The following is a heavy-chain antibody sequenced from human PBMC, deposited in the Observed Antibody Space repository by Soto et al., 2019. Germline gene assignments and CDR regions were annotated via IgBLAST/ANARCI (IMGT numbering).Heavy chain of an antibody. J-gene: IGHJ6*02. D-gene: IGHD3-10*01. CDR2: ISSSSSYI. Sequence: GGSLRLSCAASGFTFSSYSMNWVRQAPGKGLEWVSSISSSSSYIYYADSAKGRFTISRDNAKNSLYLQMNSLRAEDTAVYYCAREEGRGYYYYGMDVWGQGTTVTVSS. CDR3: AREEGRGYYYYGMDV. V-gene: IGHV3-21*01. CDR1: GFTFSSYS.